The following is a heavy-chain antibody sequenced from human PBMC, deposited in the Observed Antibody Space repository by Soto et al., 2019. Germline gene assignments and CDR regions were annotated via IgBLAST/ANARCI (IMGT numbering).Heavy chain of an antibody. Sequence: SETLSLTCTVSGGSFSGYFWTWIRQPPGKGLEWLAEINHSGITNYNPSVESRVSMSVDTSKNQFSLRLYSVTAADTAVYYCVRGPYNYNSRYFDYWGQGTLVTVSS. D-gene: IGHD1-1*01. CDR3: VRGPYNYNSRYFDY. J-gene: IGHJ4*02. V-gene: IGHV4-34*01. CDR2: INHSGIT. CDR1: GGSFSGYF.